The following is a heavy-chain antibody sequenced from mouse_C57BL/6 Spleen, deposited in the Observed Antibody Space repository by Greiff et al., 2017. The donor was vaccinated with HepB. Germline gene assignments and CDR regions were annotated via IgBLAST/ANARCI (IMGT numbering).Heavy chain of an antibody. V-gene: IGHV5-17*01. J-gene: IGHJ4*01. Sequence: EVKLQESGGGLVKPGGSLKLSCAASGFTFSDYGMHWVRQAPEKGLEWVAYISSGSSTIYYADTVKGRFTISRDNAKNTLFLQMTSLRSEDTAMYYCAKGLLLRYYAMDYWGQGTSVTVSS. CDR1: GFTFSDYG. D-gene: IGHD1-1*01. CDR2: ISSGSSTI. CDR3: AKGLLLRYYAMDY.